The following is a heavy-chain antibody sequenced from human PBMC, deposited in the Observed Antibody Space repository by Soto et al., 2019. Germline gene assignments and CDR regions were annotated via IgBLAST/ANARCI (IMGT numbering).Heavy chain of an antibody. CDR3: ARVHSSSSADYHYNGMDV. Sequence: QVQLVESGGGVVQPGRSLRLSCAASGFTFSYYAMHWVRQAPGKGLEWVAVISYDGSNKYYADSAKGRFTLSRDNPKNTLYLQMNSLRTEDTAVYYCARVHSSSSADYHYNGMDVWGQGTTVTVSS. D-gene: IGHD6-6*01. J-gene: IGHJ6*02. CDR2: ISYDGSNK. CDR1: GFTFSYYA. V-gene: IGHV3-30-3*01.